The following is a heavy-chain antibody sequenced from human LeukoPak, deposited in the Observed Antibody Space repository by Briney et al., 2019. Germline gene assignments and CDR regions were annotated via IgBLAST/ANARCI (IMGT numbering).Heavy chain of an antibody. CDR2: ISSSSSTI. D-gene: IGHD3-3*01. CDR3: ASYDFWSGYQPSYFDY. V-gene: IGHV3-48*04. Sequence: PGGSLRLSCAASGFTFSSYSMNWVRQAPGKGLEWVSYISSSSSTIYYADSVKGRFTISRDNAKNSLYLQMNSLRAEDTAVYYCASYDFWSGYQPSYFDYWGQGTLVTVSS. CDR1: GFTFSSYS. J-gene: IGHJ4*02.